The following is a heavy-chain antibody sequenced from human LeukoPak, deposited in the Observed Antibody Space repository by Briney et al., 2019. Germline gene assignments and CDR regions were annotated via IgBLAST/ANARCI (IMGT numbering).Heavy chain of an antibody. Sequence: GGSLRLSCAASGFTFSSYGMPWVRQAPGKGLVWVSGINSDGSSTSYADSVKGRFTISRDSFKNTLYLQMNSLRPEDTAVYYCARERLGVTAFAFWGKGTMVTVSS. CDR3: ARERLGVTAFAF. D-gene: IGHD2-21*02. CDR1: GFTFSSYG. CDR2: INSDGSST. V-gene: IGHV3-74*01. J-gene: IGHJ3*01.